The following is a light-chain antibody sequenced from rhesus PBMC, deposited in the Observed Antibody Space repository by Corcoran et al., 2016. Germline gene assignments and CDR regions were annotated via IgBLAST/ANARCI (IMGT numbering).Light chain of an antibody. CDR2: SAS. J-gene: IGKJ4*01. CDR1: QGISSY. V-gene: IGKV1-28*01. Sequence: DIQMTQSPSSLSASVGDTVTITCRASQGISSYLNWFQQKPGTAPKLLIYSASSLESGVPSRFSGSGSGTEFTLTISSLQPEDFAAYCCLQHNSYPLTFGGGTKVEIK. CDR3: LQHNSYPLT.